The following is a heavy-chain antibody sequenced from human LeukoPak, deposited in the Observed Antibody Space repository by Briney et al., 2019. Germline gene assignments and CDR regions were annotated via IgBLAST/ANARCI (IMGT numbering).Heavy chain of an antibody. D-gene: IGHD1-26*01. Sequence: GALVKVSCKASKYTFTDYYMHWVRLAPGQGLEWLGWINPKSGVTNYAQKFQGRVTMTRDPSISSAYMELNSLRSDDTAVYYCARDAWLVGATNLYYFDHWGQGTLVTVSS. CDR2: INPKSGVT. J-gene: IGHJ4*02. V-gene: IGHV1-2*02. CDR1: KYTFTDYY. CDR3: ARDAWLVGATNLYYFDH.